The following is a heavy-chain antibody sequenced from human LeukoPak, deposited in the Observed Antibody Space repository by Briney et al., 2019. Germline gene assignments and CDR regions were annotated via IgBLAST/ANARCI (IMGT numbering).Heavy chain of an antibody. CDR1: GYTFTSYD. J-gene: IGHJ5*02. D-gene: IGHD2-2*01. CDR2: MNPNSGNT. Sequence: ASVKVSCKASGYTFTSYDINWVRQATGQGLEWMGWMNPNSGNTGYAQKFQGRVTIPRNTSISKDYMELSSLRSEDTAVYYCARGAAMRVWFDPWGQGTLVTVSS. V-gene: IGHV1-8*01. CDR3: ARGAAMRVWFDP.